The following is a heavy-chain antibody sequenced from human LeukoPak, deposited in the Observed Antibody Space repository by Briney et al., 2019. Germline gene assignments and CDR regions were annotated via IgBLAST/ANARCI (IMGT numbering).Heavy chain of an antibody. Sequence: PGGSLRLSCVASGFTLDDSALHWVRQAPGKGLEWISLISGDGDNTYYADSVKGRFTISRDTSTNSLYLQMSSLGAEDTAFYYCAKGVRSGTYYNCFDPWGQGTLVTVSS. V-gene: IGHV3-43*02. CDR1: GFTLDDSA. D-gene: IGHD1-26*01. J-gene: IGHJ5*02. CDR2: ISGDGDNT. CDR3: AKGVRSGTYYNCFDP.